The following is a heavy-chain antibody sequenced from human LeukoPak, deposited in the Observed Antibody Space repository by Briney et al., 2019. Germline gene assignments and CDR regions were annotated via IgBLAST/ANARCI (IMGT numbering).Heavy chain of an antibody. V-gene: IGHV1-18*01. CDR1: GYTFISYG. D-gene: IGHD3-22*01. CDR3: ARKGYKYYYDSSGYQANYYYYYMDV. CDR2: ISAYSGDT. Sequence: ASVKVSCKASGYTFISYGISWVRQAPGQGLEWMGWISAYSGDTNYAQKLQGRVTITRNTSISTAYMELSSLRSEDTAVYYCARKGYKYYYDSSGYQANYYYYYMDVWGKGTTVTVSS. J-gene: IGHJ6*03.